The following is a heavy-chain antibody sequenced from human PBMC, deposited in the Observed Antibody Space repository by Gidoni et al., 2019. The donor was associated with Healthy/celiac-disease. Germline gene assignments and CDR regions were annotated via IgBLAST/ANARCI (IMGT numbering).Heavy chain of an antibody. CDR2: INPNSGGT. D-gene: IGHD6-19*01. CDR3: AFSLLKYSSGWYLDY. J-gene: IGHJ4*02. CDR1: GYTFTGYY. Sequence: QVQLVQSGAEVKKPGSSVKVSCKASGYTFTGYYMHWVRQAHGQGLEWMGGINPNSGGTNYAQKFQGRVTMTRDTSISTAYMELSRLRSDDTAVYYCAFSLLKYSSGWYLDYWGQGTLVTVSS. V-gene: IGHV1-2*02.